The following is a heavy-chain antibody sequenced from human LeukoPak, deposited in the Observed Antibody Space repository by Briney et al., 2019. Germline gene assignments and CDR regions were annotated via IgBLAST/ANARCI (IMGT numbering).Heavy chain of an antibody. CDR2: IYYSGTT. D-gene: IGHD6-19*01. V-gene: IGHV4-59*01. Sequence: SETLSLTCTVSGGSTSNYYWIWIRQPAGKGLEWIGYIYYSGTTKYNPSLKSRATISVDTSKNQFSLNLNSVTAADTAVYYCARGAYSSGWYLEYWGQGTPVTVSS. CDR1: GGSTSNYY. CDR3: ARGAYSSGWYLEY. J-gene: IGHJ4*02.